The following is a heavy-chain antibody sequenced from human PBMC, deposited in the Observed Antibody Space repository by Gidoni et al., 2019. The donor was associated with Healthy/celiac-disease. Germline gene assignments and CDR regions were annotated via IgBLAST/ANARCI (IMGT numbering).Heavy chain of an antibody. CDR3: ASHDYSNYNDWLGRDYYYYMDV. CDR1: GGSIRSSSYY. V-gene: IGHV4-39*01. D-gene: IGHD4-4*01. Sequence: QLQLQESGPGLVKPSETLSLTCTVPGGSIRSSSYYWGGIRQPPGKGLEWIGSIYYSGSTYYNPSLKSRVTISVDTSKNQFSLKLSSVTAADTAVYYCASHDYSNYNDWLGRDYYYYMDVWGKGTTVTVSS. J-gene: IGHJ6*03. CDR2: IYYSGST.